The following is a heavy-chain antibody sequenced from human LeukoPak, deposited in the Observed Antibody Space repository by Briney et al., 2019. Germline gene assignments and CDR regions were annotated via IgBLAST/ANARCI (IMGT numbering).Heavy chain of an antibody. CDR1: GFTFSSYA. V-gene: IGHV3-23*01. Sequence: GGSLRLSCAASGFTFSSYAMSWVRQAPGKGLEWVSAISGSGGSTYYADSVKGRFTISRDNSKNTLYLQMNSLRAEDTAVYYCAKEGDSSGYYLKPFDYWGQGTLVTVSS. CDR2: ISGSGGST. D-gene: IGHD3-22*01. J-gene: IGHJ4*02. CDR3: AKEGDSSGYYLKPFDY.